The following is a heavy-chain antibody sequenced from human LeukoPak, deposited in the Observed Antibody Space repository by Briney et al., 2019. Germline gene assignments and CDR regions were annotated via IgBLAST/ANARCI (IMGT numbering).Heavy chain of an antibody. V-gene: IGHV3-48*03. J-gene: IGHJ4*02. Sequence: QPGGSLRLSCAASGFTFSSYEMNWVRQAPGKGLEWVSYISSSGSTIYYADSVKGRFTISRDNAKNSLYLQMNSLRAEDTAVYYCARAATGRTFFDYWGQGTLVTVSS. CDR1: GFTFSSYE. CDR2: ISSSGSTI. D-gene: IGHD2-15*01. CDR3: ARAATGRTFFDY.